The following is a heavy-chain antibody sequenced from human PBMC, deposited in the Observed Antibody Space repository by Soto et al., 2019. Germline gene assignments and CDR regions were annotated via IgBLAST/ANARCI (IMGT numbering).Heavy chain of an antibody. CDR1: GFSLSNARMG. D-gene: IGHD2-8*02. J-gene: IGHJ6*02. CDR3: ARFTVGPNYYYSGMDV. V-gene: IGHV2-26*01. Sequence: SGPTLVNPTETLTLTCTVSGFSLSNARMGVSWIRQPPGKALEWLAHIFSNDEKSYSTSLKSRLTISKDTSKSQVVLTMTNMDPVDKATYYCARFTVGPNYYYSGMDVWGQGNTVTVSS. CDR2: IFSNDEK.